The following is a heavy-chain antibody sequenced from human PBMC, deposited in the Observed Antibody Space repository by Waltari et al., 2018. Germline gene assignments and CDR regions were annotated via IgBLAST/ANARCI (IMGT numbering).Heavy chain of an antibody. J-gene: IGHJ6*03. V-gene: IGHV4-59*08. CDR1: GGSISSYY. Sequence: QVQLQESGPGLVKPSETLSLTCTVPGGSISSYYWSWIRQPPGKGLEWIGYIYYSGSTNYNPSLKSRVTISVDTSKNQFSLKLSSVTAADTAVYYCARTIFGADMDVWGKGTTVTISS. CDR3: ARTIFGADMDV. D-gene: IGHD3-3*01. CDR2: IYYSGST.